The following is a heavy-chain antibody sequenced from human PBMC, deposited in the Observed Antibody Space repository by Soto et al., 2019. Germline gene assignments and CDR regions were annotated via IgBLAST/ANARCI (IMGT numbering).Heavy chain of an antibody. D-gene: IGHD6-25*01. V-gene: IGHV4-31*03. J-gene: IGHJ3*02. CDR3: AREEAAAFDI. CDR1: GVSMSSGGYY. CDR2: PYYSGST. Sequence: QVQLQESGPGLVKPSQTLSLTCPVSGVSMSSGGYYWTWIRQHPGQGLEWIGYPYYSGSTYYIPSLKRRLTISVDTSKNQFSLRLSSVTAADTAVYYCAREEAAAFDIWVPGTMGTGSS.